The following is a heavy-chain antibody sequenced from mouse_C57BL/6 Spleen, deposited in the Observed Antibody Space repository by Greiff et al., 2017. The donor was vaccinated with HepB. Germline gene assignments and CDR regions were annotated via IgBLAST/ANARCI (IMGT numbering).Heavy chain of an antibody. Sequence: QVHVKQSGAELVRPGASVKLSCKASGYTFTDYYINWVKQRPGQGLEWIARIYPGSGNTYYNEKFKGKATLTAEKASSTAYMHLSSLTSEDSAVYLCARNPITTVVGDYFDYWGQGTTLTVSS. D-gene: IGHD1-1*01. J-gene: IGHJ2*01. CDR2: IYPGSGNT. V-gene: IGHV1-76*01. CDR1: GYTFTDYY. CDR3: ARNPITTVVGDYFDY.